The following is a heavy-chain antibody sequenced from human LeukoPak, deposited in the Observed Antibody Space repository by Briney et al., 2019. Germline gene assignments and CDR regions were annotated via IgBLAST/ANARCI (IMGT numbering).Heavy chain of an antibody. CDR3: ARGRQRYCSSTSCYTDNWLDP. Sequence: SETLSLTCTVSGGSISSGSYYWSWIRQPAGKGLEWIGRIYTSGSTNYNPSLKSRVTISVDTSKNQFSLKLSSVTAADTAVYYCARGRQRYCSSTSCYTDNWLDPWGQGTLVTVSS. V-gene: IGHV4-61*02. J-gene: IGHJ5*02. CDR2: IYTSGST. D-gene: IGHD2-2*02. CDR1: GGSISSGSYY.